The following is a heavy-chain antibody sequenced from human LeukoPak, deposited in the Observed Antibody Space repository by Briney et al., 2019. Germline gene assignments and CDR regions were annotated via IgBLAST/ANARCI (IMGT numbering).Heavy chain of an antibody. D-gene: IGHD3-16*01. Sequence: SVKVSCKASGGTFSSYAISWVRQAPGQGLEWMGRIIPIFGTANYAQKFQGRVEITTDESTSTAYMELSSLRSEDTAVYYCAREGRLRSNWFDPWGQGTLVTVSS. J-gene: IGHJ5*02. CDR1: GGTFSSYA. CDR3: AREGRLRSNWFDP. CDR2: IIPIFGTA. V-gene: IGHV1-69*05.